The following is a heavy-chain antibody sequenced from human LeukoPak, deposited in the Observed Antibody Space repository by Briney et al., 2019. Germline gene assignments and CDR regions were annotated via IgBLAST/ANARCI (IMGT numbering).Heavy chain of an antibody. CDR3: ARGSSSWYFSPYNWFDP. J-gene: IGHJ5*02. V-gene: IGHV1-2*06. Sequence: ASVKVSCKASGYTFTSYDINWVRQAPGQGLEWMGRINPNSGGTNYAQKFQGRVTMTRDTSISTAYMELSRLRSDDTAVYYCARGSSSWYFSPYNWFDPWGQGTLVTVSS. CDR2: INPNSGGT. D-gene: IGHD6-13*01. CDR1: GYTFTSYD.